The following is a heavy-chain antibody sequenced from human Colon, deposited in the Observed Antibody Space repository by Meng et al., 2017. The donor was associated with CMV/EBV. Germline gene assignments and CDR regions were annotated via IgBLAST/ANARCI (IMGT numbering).Heavy chain of an antibody. D-gene: IGHD3-10*01. J-gene: IGHJ4*02. CDR3: VKDQWRYDSESYNPRTPFDY. CDR2: TAFHGNSK. V-gene: IGHV3-30*02. Sequence: QVQLVESGGGVVQPGGSLRLSCVASGFSFSSYGMHWVRQAPGKGLEWVSFTAFHGNSKYYAESVKGRFIISRDNSKNTLYLQMNSLRAEDTAVYYCVKDQWRYDSESYNPRTPFDYWGQGTLVTVSS. CDR1: GFSFSSYG.